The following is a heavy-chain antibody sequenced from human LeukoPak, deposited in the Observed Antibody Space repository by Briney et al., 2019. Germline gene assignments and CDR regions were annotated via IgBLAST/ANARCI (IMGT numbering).Heavy chain of an antibody. D-gene: IGHD1-20*01. CDR3: AHSTGIAGSSPIGDYYYYYMDV. V-gene: IGHV2-5*02. CDR1: GFSLSTSGVG. CDR2: IYWDDDK. Sequence: SGPTLVKPTQTLTLTCTFSGFSLSTSGVGVGWIRQPPGKALEWLALIYWDDDKRYSPSLKSRLTITKDTSKNQVVLTMTNMDPVDTATYYCAHSTGIAGSSPIGDYYYYYMDVWGKGTTVTVSS. J-gene: IGHJ6*03.